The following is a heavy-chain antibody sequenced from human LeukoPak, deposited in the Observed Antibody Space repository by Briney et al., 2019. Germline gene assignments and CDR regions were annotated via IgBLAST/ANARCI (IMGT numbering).Heavy chain of an antibody. V-gene: IGHV4-59*11. CDR3: AKGGGPARPGLDS. D-gene: IGHD6-6*01. J-gene: IGHJ4*02. CDR1: GASISSHY. Sequence: SETLSLTCTVSGASISSHYWTWMRQDPGTGLEWIGNIYYTGSTSYNPSLQSRVTISLDTSKHQFSLKLTSVTAADTAVCYCAKGGGPARPGLDSWGQGTLVTVSS. CDR2: IYYTGST.